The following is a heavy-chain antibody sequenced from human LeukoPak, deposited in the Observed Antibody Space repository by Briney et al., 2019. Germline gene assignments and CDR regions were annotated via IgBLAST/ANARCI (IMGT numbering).Heavy chain of an antibody. Sequence: SSETLSLTCTVSGGSISSSSYYWSWIRQPPGKGLEWIGEINHSGSTNYNPSLKSRVTISVDTSKNQFSLKLSSVTAADTAVYYCAGGRWLQSDYWGQGTLVTVSS. CDR1: GGSISSSSYY. J-gene: IGHJ4*02. D-gene: IGHD5-24*01. V-gene: IGHV4-39*07. CDR2: INHSGST. CDR3: AGGRWLQSDY.